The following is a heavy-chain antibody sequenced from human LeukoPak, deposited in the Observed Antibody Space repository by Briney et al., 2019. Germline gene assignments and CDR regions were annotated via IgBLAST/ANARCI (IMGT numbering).Heavy chain of an antibody. V-gene: IGHV3-23*01. CDR3: AKDLELLWFGELLPMPFDY. Sequence: SGGSLRLSCAASGFTFSSYAMSWVRQAPGEGLEWVSAISGSGGSTYYADSVKGRFTISRDNSKNTLYLQMNSLRAEDTAVYYCAKDLELLWFGELLPMPFDYWGQGTLVTVSS. CDR1: GFTFSSYA. CDR2: ISGSGGST. J-gene: IGHJ4*02. D-gene: IGHD3-10*01.